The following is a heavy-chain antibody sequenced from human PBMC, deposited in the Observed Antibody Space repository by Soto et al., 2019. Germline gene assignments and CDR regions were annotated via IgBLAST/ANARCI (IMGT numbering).Heavy chain of an antibody. J-gene: IGHJ1*01. CDR1: GFTFSSYA. CDR2: ISGSGGST. Sequence: VQLVESGGGLVKPGGSLRLSCAASGFTFSSYAMSWVRQAPGKGLEWVSAISGSGGSTYYADSVKGRFTISRDNSKNTLYLQMNSLRAEDTAVYYCAKDGKIFGVVIGYFQHWGQGTLVTVSS. V-gene: IGHV3-23*04. D-gene: IGHD3-3*01. CDR3: AKDGKIFGVVIGYFQH.